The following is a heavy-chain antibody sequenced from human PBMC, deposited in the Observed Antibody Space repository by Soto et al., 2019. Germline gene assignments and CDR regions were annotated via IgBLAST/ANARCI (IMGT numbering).Heavy chain of an antibody. CDR3: ARTSGYYYVDY. Sequence: QVQLVQSGAGVKKPGAPVKVSCKASGNPFTGFAINWGRPAPGQRLEWMGWINAGNGNTKYSQNFQGRVTITRDTSASTAYMELSSLTSEDTAVYYCARTSGYYYVDYWGQGTLVTVSS. CDR1: GNPFTGFA. V-gene: IGHV1-3*01. D-gene: IGHD3-22*01. J-gene: IGHJ4*02. CDR2: INAGNGNT.